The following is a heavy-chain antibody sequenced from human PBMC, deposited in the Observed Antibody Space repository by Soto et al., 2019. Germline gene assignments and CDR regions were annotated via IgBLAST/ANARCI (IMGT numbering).Heavy chain of an antibody. CDR3: AREGSYDYVWGSYRRRAEYFQH. V-gene: IGHV1-2*04. CDR2: INPNSGGT. CDR1: GYTFTGYY. J-gene: IGHJ1*01. D-gene: IGHD3-16*02. Sequence: GPSVKVSCKASGYTFTGYYMHWVRQAPGQGLEWMGWINPNSGGTNYAQKFQGWVTMTRDTSISTAYMELSRLRSDDTVVYYCAREGSYDYVWGSYRRRAEYFQHWGQGTLVTVSS.